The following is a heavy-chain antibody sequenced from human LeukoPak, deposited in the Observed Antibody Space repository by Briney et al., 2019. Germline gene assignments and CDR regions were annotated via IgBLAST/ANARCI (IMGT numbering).Heavy chain of an antibody. CDR1: GFTFSSYA. Sequence: GGSLRLSCAASGFTFSSYAMSWVSQAPGQGLEWVSASSGSGGSTYYAESVKGRFTISRDNSKNTLYLQMNSLRAEDTAVYYCAKRRVVVVAARYYGMDVWGQGTTVTVSS. V-gene: IGHV3-23*01. CDR2: SSGSGGST. D-gene: IGHD2-15*01. J-gene: IGHJ6*02. CDR3: AKRRVVVVAARYYGMDV.